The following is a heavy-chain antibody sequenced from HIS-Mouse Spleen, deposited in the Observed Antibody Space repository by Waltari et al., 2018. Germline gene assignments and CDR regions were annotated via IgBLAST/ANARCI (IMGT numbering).Heavy chain of an antibody. D-gene: IGHD6-13*01. CDR2: IYYSGGN. Sequence: QLQLQESGPGLVKPSETLSLTCTVSGGSISSSSYYWGWIRQPPGKGLEWIGVIYYSGGNYYNPSLKSRVTISVDTSKNQFSLKLSSVTAADTAVYYCAREIPYSSSWYDWYFDLWGRGTLVTVSS. V-gene: IGHV4-39*07. CDR3: AREIPYSSSWYDWYFDL. J-gene: IGHJ2*01. CDR1: GGSISSSSYY.